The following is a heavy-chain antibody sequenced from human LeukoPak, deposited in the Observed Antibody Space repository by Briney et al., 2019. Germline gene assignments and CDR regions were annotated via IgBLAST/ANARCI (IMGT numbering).Heavy chain of an antibody. D-gene: IGHD5-24*01. CDR1: GFTFDRYD. Sequence: QPGGSLRLSCAASGFTFDRYDMHWVRQATGKGLEWVSAIGNAADTYYPGSVKGRFTISRENAKNSLYLQMNALRAGDTAVYFCAGGRGQIIEYWGRGTLVTVSS. J-gene: IGHJ4*02. CDR2: IGNAADT. CDR3: AGGRGQIIEY. V-gene: IGHV3-13*01.